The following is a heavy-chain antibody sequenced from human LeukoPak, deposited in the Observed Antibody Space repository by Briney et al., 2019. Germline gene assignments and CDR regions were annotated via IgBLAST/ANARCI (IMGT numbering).Heavy chain of an antibody. Sequence: AGGSLRLSCAASGFTFSSYAMSWVRQAPGKGVGWVSAISGSGGRTYYADSVKGRFTISRDNSKNTLYLQMNSLRAENTAVYYCAKGKQWPGGYFDYWGQGTLVTVYS. D-gene: IGHD6-19*01. CDR2: ISGSGGRT. J-gene: IGHJ4*02. V-gene: IGHV3-23*01. CDR1: GFTFSSYA. CDR3: AKGKQWPGGYFDY.